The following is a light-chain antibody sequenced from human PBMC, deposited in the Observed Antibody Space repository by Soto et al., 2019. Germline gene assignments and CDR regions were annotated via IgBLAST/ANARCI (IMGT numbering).Light chain of an antibody. CDR3: QQRCNWPEWT. CDR1: QSVRSN. J-gene: IGKJ1*01. V-gene: IGKV3-15*01. CDR2: GAS. Sequence: RVMTQSHATLSVSPGERATLSCRASQSVRSNLAWHQQKPGQAPRLLIYGASTRATGIPARFSGSGSGTDFTLTISSLEPEDVAVYYCQQRCNWPEWTFGQGTKVDIK.